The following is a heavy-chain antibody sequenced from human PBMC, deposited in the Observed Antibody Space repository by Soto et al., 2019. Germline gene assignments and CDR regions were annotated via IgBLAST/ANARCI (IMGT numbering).Heavy chain of an antibody. Sequence: PSETLSLTCAVSGASVSDGSDFWSWIRQPPGKGLEWLGYLSYGGSTRYNPSLKSRVTISSDTSKNQFSLRLFSVTAADTALYYCARATRYSSNWYDSWGHGQLVPLSS. CDR3: ARATRYSSNWYDS. D-gene: IGHD6-13*01. V-gene: IGHV4-61*01. CDR1: GASVSDGSDF. CDR2: LSYGGST. J-gene: IGHJ5*01.